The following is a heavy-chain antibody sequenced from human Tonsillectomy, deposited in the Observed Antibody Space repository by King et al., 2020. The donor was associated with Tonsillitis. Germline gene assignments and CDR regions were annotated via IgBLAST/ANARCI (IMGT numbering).Heavy chain of an antibody. CDR1: GGSINSVYYY. CDR3: AREDYGDYPY. CDR2: ISASGST. D-gene: IGHD4-17*01. V-gene: IGHV4-61*02. Sequence: QLQESGPGLVKPSQTLALTCSVSGGSINSVYYYWTWIRQPAGKGLEWIGRISASGSTSSNPSLQSRVAISLDTSKNQFSLKLSSVTAADTAVYYCAREDYGDYPYWGQGALVTVSS. J-gene: IGHJ4*02.